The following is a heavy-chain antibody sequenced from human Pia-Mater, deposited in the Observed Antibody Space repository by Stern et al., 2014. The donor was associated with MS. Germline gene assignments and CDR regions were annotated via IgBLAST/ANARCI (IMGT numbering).Heavy chain of an antibody. CDR1: GDSMSNNNW. Sequence: VQLVQSGPGLVRPSTTLFLTCSVSGDSMSNNNWWSWVRQAPGKGLEWIGEVHHSGRTTHNPSLASRPTISIDKSKKMISLRMDSVTAADTAVYYCARSKDSSSWYGYFDYWGQGTLVTVSS. V-gene: IGHV4-4*02. J-gene: IGHJ4*02. D-gene: IGHD6-13*01. CDR3: ARSKDSSSWYGYFDY. CDR2: VHHSGRT.